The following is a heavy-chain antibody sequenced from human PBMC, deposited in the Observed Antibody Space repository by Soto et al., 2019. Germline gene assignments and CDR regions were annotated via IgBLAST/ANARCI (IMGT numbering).Heavy chain of an antibody. V-gene: IGHV3-30-3*01. CDR3: AREGADSSYYFDY. CDR2: IPFGGSNK. Sequence: QVQLVESGGGVVQPRRSLRLSCAASGFTFSSYAMHWVRQAPGKGLEWVAGIPFGGSNKYYADSVKGRFTISRDNMNTLHLQMNSLRGEDTAVYYCAREGADSSYYFDYWGQGTLVTVSS. CDR1: GFTFSSYA. J-gene: IGHJ4*02.